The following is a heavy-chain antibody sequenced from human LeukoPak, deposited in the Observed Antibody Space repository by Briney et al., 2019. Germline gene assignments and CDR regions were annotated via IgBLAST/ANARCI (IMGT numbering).Heavy chain of an antibody. CDR1: GGSISSYY. V-gene: IGHV4-59*01. Sequence: SETLSLTCSASGGSISSYYWSWIRQPPGKGLEWIGYIYYSGSTNYNPSLKSRVTISVDTSKNQFSLKLSSVTAADTAVYYCASSSGYYMASIDYWGQGTLVTVSS. CDR2: IYYSGST. D-gene: IGHD3-22*01. J-gene: IGHJ4*02. CDR3: ASSSGYYMASIDY.